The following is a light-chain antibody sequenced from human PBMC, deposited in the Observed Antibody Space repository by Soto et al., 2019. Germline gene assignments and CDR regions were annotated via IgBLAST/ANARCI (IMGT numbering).Light chain of an antibody. V-gene: IGKV3-15*01. CDR2: GAS. J-gene: IGKJ5*01. Sequence: EILMTQSPGTLSLSPGERATLSCRASQSVSSSDLAWYQQKPGQAPRLLIYGASTRATGIPARFSGSGSGTEFTLTISSLQSEDFAVYYCQQYNNWPSTFGQGTQLDIK. CDR1: QSVSSSD. CDR3: QQYNNWPST.